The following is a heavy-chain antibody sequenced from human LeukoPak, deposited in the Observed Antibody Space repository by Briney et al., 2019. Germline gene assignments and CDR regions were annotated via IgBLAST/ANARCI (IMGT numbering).Heavy chain of an antibody. V-gene: IGHV1-2*02. CDR2: INPNSGGT. D-gene: IGHD6-19*01. Sequence: PSVKVSCKASAYTFTGYYTHWVRQAPGQGLEWMGWINPNSGGTNYEQKFQGRVTMTRDTSISTAYMELSRLRSDDTAVYYCARDFEQWLVRWDYWGQGTLVTVSS. CDR3: ARDFEQWLVRWDY. CDR1: AYTFTGYY. J-gene: IGHJ4*02.